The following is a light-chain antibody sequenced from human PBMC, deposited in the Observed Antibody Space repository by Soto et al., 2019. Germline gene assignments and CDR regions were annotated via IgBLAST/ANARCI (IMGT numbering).Light chain of an antibody. J-gene: IGKJ4*01. CDR3: QRLNSSPLT. CDR2: AAS. V-gene: IGKV1-9*01. CDR1: QGISTF. Sequence: DIRLTQSPSFLSASVGDRVTITCRASQGISTFLAWYQQKPGKAPDLLIYAASMLESGVPSRFSGSGSGTEFTLTIDSLHPEDFATYYCQRLNSSPLTVGGGTKVDIK.